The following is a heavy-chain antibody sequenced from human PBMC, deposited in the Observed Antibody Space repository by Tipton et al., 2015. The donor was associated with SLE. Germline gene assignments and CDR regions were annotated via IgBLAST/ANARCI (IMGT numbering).Heavy chain of an antibody. CDR2: IFYTGST. D-gene: IGHD4-17*01. V-gene: IGHV4-59*01. CDR3: AGGELRYGDYDFYY. Sequence: LSLTCTVSGGSISSDYWTWIRQPPGKGLEWIGSIFYTGSTTYNPSLKSRLTMSVDTPKNQFSLKLSSVTAADTAVYYCAGGELRYGDYDFYYWGQGSLVTVSS. CDR1: GGSISSDY. J-gene: IGHJ4*02.